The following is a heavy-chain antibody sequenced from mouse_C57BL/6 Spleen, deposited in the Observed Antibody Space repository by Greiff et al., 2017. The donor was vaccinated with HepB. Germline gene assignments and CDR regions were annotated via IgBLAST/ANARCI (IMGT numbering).Heavy chain of an antibody. J-gene: IGHJ1*03. CDR1: GYTFTSYW. Sequence: VQLQQPGAELVKPGASVKLSCKASGYTFTSYWMHWVKQRPGRGLEWIGRIDPNSGGTKYNEKFKSKATLTVDKPSSTAYMQLSSLTSEDSAVYYCAVDYYGSSYDGWYFDVWGTGTTVTVSS. CDR2: IDPNSGGT. V-gene: IGHV1-72*01. CDR3: AVDYYGSSYDGWYFDV. D-gene: IGHD1-1*01.